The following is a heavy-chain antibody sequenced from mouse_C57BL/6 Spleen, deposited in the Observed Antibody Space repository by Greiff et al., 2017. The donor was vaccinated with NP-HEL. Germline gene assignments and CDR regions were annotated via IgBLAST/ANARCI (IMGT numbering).Heavy chain of an antibody. CDR3: ARSGLSKGGFAY. CDR1: GYAFSSSW. Sequence: QVQLQQSGPELVKPGASVKISCKASGYAFSSSWMNWVKQRPGKGLEWIGRIYPGDGDTNYNGKFKGKATLTADKSSSTAYMQLSSLTSADSAVYFCARSGLSKGGFAYWGQGTLVTVSA. V-gene: IGHV1-82*01. CDR2: IYPGDGDT. J-gene: IGHJ3*01. D-gene: IGHD3-1*01.